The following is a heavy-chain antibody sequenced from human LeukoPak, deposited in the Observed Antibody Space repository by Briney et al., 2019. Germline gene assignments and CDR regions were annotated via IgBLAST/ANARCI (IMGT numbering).Heavy chain of an antibody. Sequence: GGSLRLSCAASGFTFSSYAMSWVRQAPGKGLEWVSGISWNSGSIDYADSVKGRFTISRDNAKNSLYLQMNSPRVEDTAFYYCAKDNRRHYTSGPNPDSLHWGQGALVTVSS. CDR1: GFTFSSYA. J-gene: IGHJ4*02. CDR2: ISWNSGSI. V-gene: IGHV3-9*01. D-gene: IGHD6-19*01. CDR3: AKDNRRHYTSGPNPDSLH.